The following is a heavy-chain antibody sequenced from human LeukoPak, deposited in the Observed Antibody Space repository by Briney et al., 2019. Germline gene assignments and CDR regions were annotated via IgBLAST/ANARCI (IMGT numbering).Heavy chain of an antibody. CDR2: ISSSSSYI. D-gene: IGHD5-18*01. V-gene: IGHV3-21*01. Sequence: PGGSLRLSCVVSGFSFSDSYMTWPRQAPGKGLEWVSSISSSSSYIYYADSVEGRFTISRDNAKNSLYLQMNSLRAEDTAVYYCASSLVAGYYYYNYYYMDVWGKGTTVTVSS. CDR1: GFSFSDSY. J-gene: IGHJ6*03. CDR3: ASSLVAGYYYYNYYYMDV.